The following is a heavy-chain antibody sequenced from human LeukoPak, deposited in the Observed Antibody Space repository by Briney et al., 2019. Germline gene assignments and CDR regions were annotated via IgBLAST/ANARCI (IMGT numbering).Heavy chain of an antibody. CDR3: ARGGAVVVPAAIKSSDY. CDR1: GFTFSSYS. J-gene: IGHJ4*02. V-gene: IGHV3-21*01. Sequence: PGGSLRLSCAASGFTFSSYSMNWVRQAPGKGLEWVSSISSSSSYIYYADSVKGRFTISRDNAKNSLCLQMNSLRAEDTAVYYCARGGAVVVPAAIKSSDYWGQGTLVTVSS. D-gene: IGHD2-2*02. CDR2: ISSSSSYI.